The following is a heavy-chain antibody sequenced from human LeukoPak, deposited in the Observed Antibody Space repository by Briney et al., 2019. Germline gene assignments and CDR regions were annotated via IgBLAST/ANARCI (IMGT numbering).Heavy chain of an antibody. J-gene: IGHJ4*02. CDR1: GGSLSSSSYY. V-gene: IGHV4-39*01. CDR3: ARNKVQLERPFDY. D-gene: IGHD1-1*01. Sequence: PSETLSLTCTVSGGSLSSSSYYWGWIRQPPGKGLEWIGSIYYSGSTYYNPSLKSRVTRSVDTSKNQFSLKLSSVTAADTAVYYCARNKVQLERPFDYWGQGTLVTVSS. CDR2: IYYSGST.